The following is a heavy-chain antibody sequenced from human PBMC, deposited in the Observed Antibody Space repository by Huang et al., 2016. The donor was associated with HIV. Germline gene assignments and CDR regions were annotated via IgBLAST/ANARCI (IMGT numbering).Heavy chain of an antibody. V-gene: IGHV3-21*01. Sequence: EVPLVDSGGGLVKPGGSLRLSCAASGFSLDSFNMFWVRQTPAKGLQWGASISPSSSFIEYADSVKGRFSISRDNAKNSLYLQMNSLRGEDTAVYYCVKDRGQQLSPFDSWGQGTLVTVSS. CDR1: GFSLDSFN. CDR2: ISPSSSFI. CDR3: VKDRGQQLSPFDS. J-gene: IGHJ4*02. D-gene: IGHD6-13*01.